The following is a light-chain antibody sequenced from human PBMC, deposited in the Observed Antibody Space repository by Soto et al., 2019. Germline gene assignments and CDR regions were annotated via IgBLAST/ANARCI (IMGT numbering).Light chain of an antibody. CDR1: QSISNY. V-gene: IGKV1-39*01. Sequence: DIQMTQSPSSLSASVGERVTITCRASQSISNYLNWYQQKPGKVPKLLIYAASSLQSGVPSRFSGSGSGTDFSLTISSLQPEDFATYYCQQSYSTPRTFGQGTKVDIK. J-gene: IGKJ1*01. CDR2: AAS. CDR3: QQSYSTPRT.